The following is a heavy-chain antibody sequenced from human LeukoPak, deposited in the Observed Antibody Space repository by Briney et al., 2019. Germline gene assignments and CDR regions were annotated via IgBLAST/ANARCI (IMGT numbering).Heavy chain of an antibody. D-gene: IGHD4-17*01. CDR2: ISSSSSYI. V-gene: IGHV3-21*01. Sequence: AGGSLRLSCAASGFTFSSYSMDWVRQAPGKGLEWVSSISSSSSYIYYADSVKGRFTISRDNAKNSLYLQMNSLRAEDTAVYYCAKDRGYGDYAGDYWGQGTLVTVSS. CDR1: GFTFSSYS. CDR3: AKDRGYGDYAGDY. J-gene: IGHJ4*02.